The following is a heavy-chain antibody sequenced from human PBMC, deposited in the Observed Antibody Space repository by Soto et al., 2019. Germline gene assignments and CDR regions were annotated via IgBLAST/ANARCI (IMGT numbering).Heavy chain of an antibody. D-gene: IGHD3-22*01. J-gene: IGHJ4*02. CDR3: AKMYYHDSSGYQHLDY. V-gene: IGHV3-30*18. Sequence: GGSLRLSCAASGFTFSSYGMHWVRQAPGKGLEWVAVISYDGSNKYYADSVKGRFTISRDNSKNTLYLQMNSLRAEDTAVYYCAKMYYHDSSGYQHLDYWGQGNLVTVSS. CDR1: GFTFSSYG. CDR2: ISYDGSNK.